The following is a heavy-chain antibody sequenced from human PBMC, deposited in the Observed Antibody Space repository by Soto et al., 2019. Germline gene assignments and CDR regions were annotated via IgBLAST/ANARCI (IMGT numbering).Heavy chain of an antibody. J-gene: IGHJ5*02. Sequence: ASVKVSCKASGGTFSSYAISWVRQAPGQGLEWMGGIIPIFGTANYAQKFQGRVTITADKSTSTAYMELSSLRSEDTAVYYCASSMVRGARFDPWGQGTLVTVSS. D-gene: IGHD3-10*01. V-gene: IGHV1-69*06. CDR2: IIPIFGTA. CDR1: GGTFSSYA. CDR3: ASSMVRGARFDP.